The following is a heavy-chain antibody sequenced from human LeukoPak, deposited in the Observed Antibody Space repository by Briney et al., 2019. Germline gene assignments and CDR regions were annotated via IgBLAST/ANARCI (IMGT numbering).Heavy chain of an antibody. V-gene: IGHV3-15*01. CDR1: GFTFSNAW. CDR3: TTRNRRQLVRGFDY. CDR2: IKSKTDGGTT. Sequence: PGGSLRLSCAASGFTFSNAWMSWVRQAPGKGLEWVGRIKSKTDGGTTDYAAPVKGRFTISRDDSKNTLYLQMNSLKTEDTAVYYCTTRNRRQLVRGFDYWGQGTLVTVSS. D-gene: IGHD6-6*01. J-gene: IGHJ4*02.